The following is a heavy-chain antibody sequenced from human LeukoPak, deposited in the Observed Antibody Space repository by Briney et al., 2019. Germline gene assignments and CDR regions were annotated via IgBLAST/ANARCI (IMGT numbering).Heavy chain of an antibody. CDR1: GGSISSGGSS. J-gene: IGHJ3*02. V-gene: IGHV4-30-2*01. CDR3: ARASITMVRGDGAFDI. D-gene: IGHD3-10*01. CDR2: IYHSGST. Sequence: SETLSLTCAVSGGSISSGGSSWSWIRQPPGKGLEWIGYIYHSGSTYYNPSLKSRVTISVDRSKNQLSLKLRSVTAADTAVYYCARASITMVRGDGAFDIWGQGTMVTVSS.